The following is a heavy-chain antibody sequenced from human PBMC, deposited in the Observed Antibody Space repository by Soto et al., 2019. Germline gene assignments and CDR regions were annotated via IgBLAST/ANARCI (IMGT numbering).Heavy chain of an antibody. CDR1: GFTFSSYA. V-gene: IGHV3-23*01. CDR2: ISGSGGST. CDR3: AKCPAITGDYYYYGMDV. J-gene: IGHJ6*02. Sequence: EVQLLESGGGLVQPGGSLRLSCAASGFTFSSYAMSWVRQAPGKGLEWVSAISGSGGSTYYADSVKGRFTISRDNSKNTLSLQMNSLRAEDTAVYDCAKCPAITGDYYYYGMDVWGPGTTGTVSS. D-gene: IGHD1-20*01.